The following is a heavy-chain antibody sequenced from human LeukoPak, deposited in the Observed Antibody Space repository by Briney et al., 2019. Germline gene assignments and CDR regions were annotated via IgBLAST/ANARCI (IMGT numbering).Heavy chain of an antibody. J-gene: IGHJ5*02. V-gene: IGHV1-2*02. CDR2: INPNSGGT. CDR1: GYTFTGYY. Sequence: VASVKVSCKASGYTFTGYYMHWVRQAPGQGHEWMGWINPNSGGTNYAQKFQGRVTMTRDTSISTAYMELSRLKSDDTAVYYCARVVSSSWYDNWFDPWGQGTLVTVSS. D-gene: IGHD6-13*01. CDR3: ARVVSSSWYDNWFDP.